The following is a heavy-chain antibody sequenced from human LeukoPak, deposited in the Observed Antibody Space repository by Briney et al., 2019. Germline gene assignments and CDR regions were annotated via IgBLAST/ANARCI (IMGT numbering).Heavy chain of an antibody. D-gene: IGHD3-22*01. J-gene: IGHJ4*02. Sequence: HPGGSLRLSCAASGFTISSYDMSWFRQAPGKGLEWVSAISGSGGSTYYTDSVKGRFTISRDNSKNTLYLQMNSLRAEDTAVYYCAKDRDYYGSPGYFDYWGQGTLVTVSS. V-gene: IGHV3-23*01. CDR1: GFTISSYD. CDR3: AKDRDYYGSPGYFDY. CDR2: ISGSGGST.